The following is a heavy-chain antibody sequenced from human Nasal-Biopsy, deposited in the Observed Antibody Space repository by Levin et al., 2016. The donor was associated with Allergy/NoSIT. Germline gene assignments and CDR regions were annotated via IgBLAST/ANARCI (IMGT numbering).Heavy chain of an antibody. CDR2: FDPDNGGR. Sequence: ASVKVSCKVSGYILPELSIHWVRQAPGKGLEWMGSFDPDNGGRVFAQNFQGRFTMTEDASTDTAYMELSSLRSEDTAIYYCATDRRIVGTKGGFDSWGQGTLVTVSS. J-gene: IGHJ4*02. CDR3: ATDRRIVGTKGGFDS. V-gene: IGHV1-24*01. D-gene: IGHD1-26*01. CDR1: GYILPELS.